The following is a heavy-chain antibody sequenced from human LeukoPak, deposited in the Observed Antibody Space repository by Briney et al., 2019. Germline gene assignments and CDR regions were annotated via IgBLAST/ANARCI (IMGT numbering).Heavy chain of an antibody. Sequence: SETLSLTCTASGGSISSYYWSWIRQPPGKGLEWIGYIYYSGSTNYNPSLKSRVTISVDTSKNQFSLKLSSVTAADTAVYYCARRTVTAVDYWGQGTLVTVSS. J-gene: IGHJ4*02. CDR2: IYYSGST. CDR3: ARRTVTAVDY. D-gene: IGHD4-17*01. V-gene: IGHV4-59*08. CDR1: GGSISSYY.